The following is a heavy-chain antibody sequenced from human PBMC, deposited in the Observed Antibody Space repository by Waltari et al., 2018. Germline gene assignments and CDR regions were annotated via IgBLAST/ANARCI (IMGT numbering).Heavy chain of an antibody. CDR3: ARVLTMVVTNPLLGY. J-gene: IGHJ4*02. CDR2: INTNTGNP. D-gene: IGHD4-17*01. CDR1: GYTFTSYA. V-gene: IGHV7-4-1*02. Sequence: GSELKQPGASVKVSCKASGYTFTSYAMTWVRQAPGQGLEWMGWINTNTGNPTYAQGFTGRFVFSLDTSVSTAYLQISSLKAEDTAVYYCARVLTMVVTNPLLGYWGQGTLVTVSS.